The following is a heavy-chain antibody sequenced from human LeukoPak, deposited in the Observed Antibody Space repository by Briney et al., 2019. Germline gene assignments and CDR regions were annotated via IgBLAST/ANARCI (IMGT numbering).Heavy chain of an antibody. D-gene: IGHD6-13*01. Sequence: GGSLRLSCAASGFTFSSYGMHWVRQAPGKGLEWVAVIWYDGSNKYYADSVKGRFTISRDNSKNTLYLQMNSLRAEDTAVYYCARGFANYYTGYSSSWPFDYWGQGTLVTVSS. J-gene: IGHJ4*02. V-gene: IGHV3-33*01. CDR2: IWYDGSNK. CDR1: GFTFSSYG. CDR3: ARGFANYYTGYSSSWPFDY.